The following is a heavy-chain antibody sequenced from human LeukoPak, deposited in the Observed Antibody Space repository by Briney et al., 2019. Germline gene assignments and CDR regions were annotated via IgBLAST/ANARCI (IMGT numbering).Heavy chain of an antibody. CDR2: INHSGST. CDR1: GGSFSGYY. Sequence: PSETLSLTCAVYGGSFSGYYWSWIRQPPGKGLEWIGEINHSGSTNYNPSLKSRVTISVDTSKNQFSLKLSSVTAADTAVYYCARGSRAAAAYCYYYGMDVWGQGTTVTVSS. CDR3: ARGSRAAAAYCYYYGMDV. J-gene: IGHJ6*02. D-gene: IGHD6-13*01. V-gene: IGHV4-34*01.